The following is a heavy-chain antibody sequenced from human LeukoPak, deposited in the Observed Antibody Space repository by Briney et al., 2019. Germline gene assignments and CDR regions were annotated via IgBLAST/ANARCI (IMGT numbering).Heavy chain of an antibody. CDR3: ARLSEGSSGWYNWFDP. CDR1: GGSISSYY. J-gene: IGHJ5*02. Sequence: SETLSLTCTVSGGSISSYYWSWLRQPPGKGLEWIGYIYYGGSTNYNPSLKSRVTISVDTSKNQFSLKLSSVTAADTAVYYCARLSEGSSGWYNWFDPWGQGTLVTVSS. CDR2: IYYGGST. V-gene: IGHV4-59*08. D-gene: IGHD6-19*01.